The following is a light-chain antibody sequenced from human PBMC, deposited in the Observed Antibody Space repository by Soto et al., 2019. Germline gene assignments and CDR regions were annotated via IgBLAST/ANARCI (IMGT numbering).Light chain of an antibody. V-gene: IGKV3-15*01. Sequence: EIVMTQSPATLSVSPGERATLSCRASQSVSSNLAWYQQKPGQAPRLLIYGASTRATGIPARFSGSGSGTEFTLTIRSLQSEDFAVYYRQQYNNWPPMAFGQGTKVEIK. J-gene: IGKJ1*01. CDR3: QQYNNWPPMA. CDR2: GAS. CDR1: QSVSSN.